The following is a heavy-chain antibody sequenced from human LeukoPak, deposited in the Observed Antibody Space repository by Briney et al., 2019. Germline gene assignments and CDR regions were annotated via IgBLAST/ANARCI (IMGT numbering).Heavy chain of an antibody. Sequence: SETLSLTCTVSGGSISSYYWSWIRQSPGKGLEWIGYIYNSGGTIYNPSLKSRVTISVDTSKKQFSLNLSSVTAADTAVYFCAGSSNWYSLDYWGQGTLVTVSS. J-gene: IGHJ4*02. D-gene: IGHD6-13*01. CDR3: AGSSNWYSLDY. CDR1: GGSISSYY. CDR2: IYNSGGT. V-gene: IGHV4-59*01.